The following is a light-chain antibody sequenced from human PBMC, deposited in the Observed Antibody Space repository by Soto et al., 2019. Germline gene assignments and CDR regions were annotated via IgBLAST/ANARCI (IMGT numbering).Light chain of an antibody. CDR1: QGVSNY. CDR3: QKYDSVPLT. V-gene: IGKV1-27*01. Sequence: DIQMTQSPSSLSASVGDRVTITCRASQGVSNYLAWYQQKPGKVPKLLVYSASTLQSGVPSRFSGSGSGTDFTLTINNLQPDDVATYYCQKYDSVPLTFGGGTKVEI. J-gene: IGKJ4*01. CDR2: SAS.